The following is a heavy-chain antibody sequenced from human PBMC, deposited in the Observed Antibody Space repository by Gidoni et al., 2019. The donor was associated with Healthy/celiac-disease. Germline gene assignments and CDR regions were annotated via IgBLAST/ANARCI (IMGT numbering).Heavy chain of an antibody. CDR2: MIPIFGTA. V-gene: IGHV1-69*01. Sequence: QVQLVQSGAEVKKPGSAVKVSCKASGGTFSGDAISWVRQAPGQGLEWMGGMIPIFGTANYAQKFQGRVTITADESTSTAYMELSSLRSEDTAVYYCARARGPVVVPAARLWYYGMDVWGQGTTVTVSS. CDR3: ARARGPVVVPAARLWYYGMDV. CDR1: GGTFSGDA. D-gene: IGHD2-2*01. J-gene: IGHJ6*02.